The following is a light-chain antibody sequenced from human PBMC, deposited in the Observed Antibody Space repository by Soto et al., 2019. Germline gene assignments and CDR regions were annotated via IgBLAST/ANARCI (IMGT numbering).Light chain of an antibody. CDR3: QQRSNWPYT. CDR2: DAS. J-gene: IGKJ2*01. V-gene: IGKV3-11*01. Sequence: EIVLTQSPATLSLSPGERATLSCRASQSVSSYLAWYQQKPGQAPRLLIYDASNRATGIPARFSGSVSGTDFTLTISSLEPEDFVVYCCQQRSNWPYTFGQGTKLEIK. CDR1: QSVSSY.